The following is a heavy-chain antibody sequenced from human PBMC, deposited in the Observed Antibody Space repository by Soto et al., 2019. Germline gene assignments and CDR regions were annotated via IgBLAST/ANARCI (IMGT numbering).Heavy chain of an antibody. CDR1: GYTFTSYY. CDR2: INPSGGST. Sequence: ASVKVSCKASGYTFTSYYMHWVRQAPGQGLEWMGRINPSGGSTSYAQKFQGRVTMTSDTSTSTVYMELSSLRSEDTAVYYCARDQVYFVINNWFAPWGPGTLVTVSS. CDR3: ARDQVYFVINNWFAP. J-gene: IGHJ5*02. V-gene: IGHV1-46*01. D-gene: IGHD2-8*01.